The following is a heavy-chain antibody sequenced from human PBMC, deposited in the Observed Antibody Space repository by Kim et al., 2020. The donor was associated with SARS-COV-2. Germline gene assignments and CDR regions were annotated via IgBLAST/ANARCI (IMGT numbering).Heavy chain of an antibody. J-gene: IGHJ5*02. D-gene: IGHD6-19*01. CDR3: SRSSSGWYKGFDWFDP. CDR1: GGSFSGYY. V-gene: IGHV4-34*01. CDR2: INHSGST. Sequence: SETLSLTCAVYGGSFSGYYWSWIRQPPGKGLEWIGEINHSGSTNYNPSLKSRVTIAVDTSKNQFSLKLSSVTAADTAVYYCSRSSSGWYKGFDWFDPWV.